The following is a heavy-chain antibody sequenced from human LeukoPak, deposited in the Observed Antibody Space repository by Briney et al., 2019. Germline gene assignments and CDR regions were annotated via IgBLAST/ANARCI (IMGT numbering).Heavy chain of an antibody. D-gene: IGHD3-10*01. V-gene: IGHV4-4*02. CDR2: IYHSGST. CDR3: ASQYYYGSGSYYNGY. J-gene: IGHJ4*02. Sequence: SETLSLTCAVSGGSISSSNWWSWVRQPPGKGLEWIGEIYHSGSTNYNPSLKSRVTISVDKSKNQFSLKLSSVTAADTAVYYCASQYYYGSGSYYNGYWGQGTLVTVSS. CDR1: GGSISSSNW.